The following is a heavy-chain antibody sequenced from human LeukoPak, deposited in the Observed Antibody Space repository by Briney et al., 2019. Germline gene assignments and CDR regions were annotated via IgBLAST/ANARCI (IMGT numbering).Heavy chain of an antibody. D-gene: IGHD3-16*01. J-gene: IGHJ5*01. CDR1: GGSLSGYY. Sequence: SETLSLTCAVYGGSLSGYYWSWIRQPPGKGLEWIGDINHSGSTNYNPSLKSRVTISVDTSKNQFSLKLSPVTAADTAVYYFASCVSPSIRMYNWFDGWGQGTLVTV. CDR2: INHSGST. V-gene: IGHV4-34*01. CDR3: ASCVSPSIRMYNWFDG.